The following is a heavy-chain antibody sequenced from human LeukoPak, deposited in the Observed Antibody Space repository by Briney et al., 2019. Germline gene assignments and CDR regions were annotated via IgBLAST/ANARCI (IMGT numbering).Heavy chain of an antibody. CDR2: ISGSGAST. V-gene: IGHV3-23*01. D-gene: IGHD1-26*01. CDR3: ARERYSGSYYN. CDR1: GFTLSTNA. Sequence: QTGGSLRLSCLTSGFTLSTNAMSWVRQAPGKGLEWISGISGSGASTYYADSVKGRFTISRDDSRNTLYLQMNSLRAEDTAVYYCARERYSGSYYNWGQGTLVTVSS. J-gene: IGHJ4*02.